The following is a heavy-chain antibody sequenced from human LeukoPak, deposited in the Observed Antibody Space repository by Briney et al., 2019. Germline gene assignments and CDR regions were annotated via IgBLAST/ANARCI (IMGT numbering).Heavy chain of an antibody. Sequence: PGGSLRLSCAASGFTFSSYAMSWVRQAPGKGLEWVSAISGSGGSTYYADSVKGRFTISRDNSKNTLYLQMNSLRAEDTAVYYCAKDVGGYDFQVCYYYYGMDVWGQGTTVTVSS. CDR2: ISGSGGST. CDR3: AKDVGGYDFQVCYYYYGMDV. CDR1: GFTFSSYA. D-gene: IGHD5-12*01. J-gene: IGHJ6*02. V-gene: IGHV3-23*01.